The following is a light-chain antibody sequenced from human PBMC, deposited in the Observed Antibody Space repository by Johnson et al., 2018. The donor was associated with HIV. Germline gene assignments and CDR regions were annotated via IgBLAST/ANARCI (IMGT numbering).Light chain of an antibody. CDR2: ENY. J-gene: IGLJ1*01. CDR1: SSNVGNNY. CDR3: GTWDNSLSGCYV. V-gene: IGLV1-51*02. Sequence: QSVLTQPPSVSAAPGQKVTISCSGSSSNVGNNYVSWYQQLPGTAPKLLIYENYKRPSGIPDRFSGSKSGTSATLGITGLQTGDEADYYCGTWDNSLSGCYVFGTGTKVTVL.